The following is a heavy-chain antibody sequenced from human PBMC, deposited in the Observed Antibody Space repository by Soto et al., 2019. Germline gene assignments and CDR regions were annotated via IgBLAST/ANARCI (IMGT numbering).Heavy chain of an antibody. CDR2: IYYSGST. Sequence: SETLSLTCTVSGGSISSGDYYWSWIRQPPGKGLEWIGYIYYSGSTYYNPSLKSRVTISVDTSKNQFSLKLSSVTAADTAVYYCARGIGIADYYYGMDVWGQGTTVTVSS. J-gene: IGHJ6*02. CDR3: ARGIGIADYYYGMDV. D-gene: IGHD3-10*01. V-gene: IGHV4-30-4*01. CDR1: GGSISSGDYY.